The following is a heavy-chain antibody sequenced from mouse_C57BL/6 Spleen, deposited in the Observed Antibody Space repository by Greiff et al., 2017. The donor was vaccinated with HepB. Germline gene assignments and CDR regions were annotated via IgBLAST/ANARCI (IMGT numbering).Heavy chain of an antibody. D-gene: IGHD2-12*01. CDR2: IYPGDGDT. V-gene: IGHV1-80*01. Sequence: QVQLKQSGAELVKPGASVKISCKASGYAFSSYWMNWVKQRPGKGLEWIGQIYPGDGDTNYNGKFKGKATLTADKSSSTAYMQLSSLTSEDSAVYFCARHYSPYYYAMDYWGQGTSVTVSS. CDR3: ARHYSPYYYAMDY. J-gene: IGHJ4*01. CDR1: GYAFSSYW.